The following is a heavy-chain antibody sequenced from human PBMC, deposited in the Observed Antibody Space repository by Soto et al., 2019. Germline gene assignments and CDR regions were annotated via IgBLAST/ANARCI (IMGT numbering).Heavy chain of an antibody. J-gene: IGHJ6*02. V-gene: IGHV5-51*01. CDR3: ARRPVYYYYGMDV. CDR1: GYTFTRYW. Sequence: GESLKISCKGSGYTFTRYWIGWVRQMPGKGLEWMGIIYPGDSDTRYSPSFQGQVTISADKSISTAYLQWSSLKASDTAMYYCARRPVYYYYGMDVWGQGTTVTVSS. CDR2: IYPGDSDT.